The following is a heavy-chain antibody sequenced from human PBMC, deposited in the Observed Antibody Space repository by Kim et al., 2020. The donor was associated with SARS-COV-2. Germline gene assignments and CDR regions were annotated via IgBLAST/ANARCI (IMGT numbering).Heavy chain of an antibody. CDR1: SGSFSVYY. CDR2: INQYGDI. J-gene: IGHJ4*02. Sequence: SETLSLTCALKSGSFSVYYWTWIRQSPGSGLEWIGKINQYGDINYNPSLQNRDTISLDTSKNHFSLQLTSVTAADTAVYYCARRQTVRALEYWGQGTRVTVSS. CDR3: ARRQTVRALEY. D-gene: IGHD3-3*01. V-gene: IGHV4-34*01.